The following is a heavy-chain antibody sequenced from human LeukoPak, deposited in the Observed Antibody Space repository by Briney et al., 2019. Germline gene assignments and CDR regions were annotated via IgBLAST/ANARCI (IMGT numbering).Heavy chain of an antibody. Sequence: PGGSLRLSCAASGFTISSNYMSWVRQAPGKGLEWVSAISGSGGSTYYADSVKGRFTISRDNSKNTLYLQMNSLRAEDTAVYYCAKDYHGYCSGGSCYSFDYWGQGTLVTVSS. CDR3: AKDYHGYCSGGSCYSFDY. J-gene: IGHJ4*02. V-gene: IGHV3-23*01. CDR1: GFTISSNY. CDR2: ISGSGGST. D-gene: IGHD2-15*01.